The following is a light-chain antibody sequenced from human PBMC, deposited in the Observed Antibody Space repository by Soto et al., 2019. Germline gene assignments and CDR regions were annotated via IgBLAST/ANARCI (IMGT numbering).Light chain of an antibody. CDR1: QSVSDN. V-gene: IGKV3-15*01. J-gene: IGKJ3*01. Sequence: DIGMTQSPATLSVSPGETATLSCRASQSVSDNLAWYQQKRGQAPRLLIYGASIRATGIPARFSGSGSGTEFTLTLSSLQSEDFAVYYCQHYNSWPPLFGPGTKVDIK. CDR2: GAS. CDR3: QHYNSWPPL.